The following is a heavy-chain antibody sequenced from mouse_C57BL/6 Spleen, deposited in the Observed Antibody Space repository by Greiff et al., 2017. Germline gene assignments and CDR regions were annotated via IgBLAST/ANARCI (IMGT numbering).Heavy chain of an antibody. D-gene: IGHD2-2*01. CDR2: ISSGGSYT. V-gene: IGHV5-6*02. J-gene: IGHJ1*03. CDR1: GFTFSSYG. CDR3: ARHGLGYFDV. Sequence: DVMLVESGGDLVKPGGSLKLSCAASGFTFSSYGMSWVRQTPDKRLEWVATISSGGSYTYYPDSVKGRFTISRDNAKNTLYLQMSSLKSEDTAMYYCARHGLGYFDVWGTGTTVTVSS.